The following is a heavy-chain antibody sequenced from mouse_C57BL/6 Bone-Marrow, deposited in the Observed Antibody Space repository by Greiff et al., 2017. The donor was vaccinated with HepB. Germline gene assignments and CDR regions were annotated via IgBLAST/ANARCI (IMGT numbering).Heavy chain of an antibody. CDR3: ARNYGSSYVGDD. J-gene: IGHJ2*01. CDR2: INPGSGGT. Sequence: QVQLQQSGAELVRPGTSVKVSCKASGYAFTNYLIEWVKQRPGQGLEWIGVINPGSGGTNYNEKFKGKATLTADKSSSTAYMQLSSLTSEDSAVYFCARNYGSSYVGDDWGQGTTLTVSS. D-gene: IGHD1-1*01. CDR1: GYAFTNYL. V-gene: IGHV1-54*01.